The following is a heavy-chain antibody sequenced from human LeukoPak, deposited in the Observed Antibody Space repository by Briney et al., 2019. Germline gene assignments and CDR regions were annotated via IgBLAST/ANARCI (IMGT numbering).Heavy chain of an antibody. D-gene: IGHD2-2*01. Sequence: SETLSLTCAVYGGSFSGYYWSWIRQPPGKGLEWIGEINHSGSTNYNPSLKSRVTISVDTSKNQFSLKLSSVPAADTAVYYCAGGYCSSTSCYFTRVKYYYYGMDVWGQGTMVTVSS. CDR1: GGSFSGYY. CDR3: AGGYCSSTSCYFTRVKYYYYGMDV. V-gene: IGHV4-34*01. J-gene: IGHJ6*02. CDR2: INHSGST.